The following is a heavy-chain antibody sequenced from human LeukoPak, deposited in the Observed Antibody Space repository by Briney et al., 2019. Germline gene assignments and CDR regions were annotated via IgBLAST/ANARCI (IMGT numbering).Heavy chain of an antibody. J-gene: IGHJ4*02. CDR1: GFTFSSYW. V-gene: IGHV3-74*01. CDR2: ITSDGSST. Sequence: PGGSLRLSCAASGFTFSSYWMYWARQAPGKGLVWVSRITSDGSSTRYADFVKGRFTISRDNAKNMVYLQMNSLRAEDTAVYYCAKDGGYMNDFWGQGTLVTVSS. D-gene: IGHD3-10*01. CDR3: AKDGGYMNDF.